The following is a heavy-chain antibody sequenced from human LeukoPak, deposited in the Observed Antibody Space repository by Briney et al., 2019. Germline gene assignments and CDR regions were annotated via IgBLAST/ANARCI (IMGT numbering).Heavy chain of an antibody. CDR1: GFTFSSYG. CDR3: AKVVPFIERGSSGSLDY. J-gene: IGHJ4*02. CDR2: ISYDGSNK. D-gene: IGHD5-12*01. Sequence: GRSLRLSCAASGFTFSSYGMHWVRQAPGKGLEWVAVISYDGSNKYYADSVKGRFTISRDNSKNTLYLQMNSLRAEDTAVYYCAKVVPFIERGSSGSLDYWGQGTLVTVSS. V-gene: IGHV3-30*18.